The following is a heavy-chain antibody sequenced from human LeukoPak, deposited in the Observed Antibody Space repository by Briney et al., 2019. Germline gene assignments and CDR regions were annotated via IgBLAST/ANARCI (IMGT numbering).Heavy chain of an antibody. V-gene: IGHV3-7*01. CDR2: IKQDGSEK. Sequence: GGSLRLSCAASGFTFSSYWMSWVRQAPGKGLEWVANIKQDGSEKYYVDSVKGRFTISRDNAKNSLYLQMNSLRAEDTAVYYCARDREAYYYDSSGYQNYWGQGTLVTVSS. J-gene: IGHJ4*02. CDR3: ARDREAYYYDSSGYQNY. D-gene: IGHD3-22*01. CDR1: GFTFSSYW.